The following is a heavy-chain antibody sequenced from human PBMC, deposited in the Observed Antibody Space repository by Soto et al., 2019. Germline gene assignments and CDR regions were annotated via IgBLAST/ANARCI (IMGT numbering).Heavy chain of an antibody. D-gene: IGHD2-2*01. J-gene: IGHJ6*02. CDR3: ARDRRYCTSTSCYQTYYYYYGMAV. CDR1: GFTFRSYS. Sequence: SCVASGFTFRSYSMHWVLQAPGEGLEWVTLISYDGSNIYYADSVKGRFTISRDNSKNTLYLQMNSLRADDTAVYHCARDRRYCTSTSCYQTYYYYYGMAVWGQGTTVTVSS. V-gene: IGHV3-30-3*01. CDR2: ISYDGSNI.